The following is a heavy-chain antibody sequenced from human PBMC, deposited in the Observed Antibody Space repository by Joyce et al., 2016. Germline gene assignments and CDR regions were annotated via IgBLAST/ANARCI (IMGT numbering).Heavy chain of an antibody. CDR2: IWYDETKE. CDR3: ARDGWSGGDCLPSAYYFYGMDV. Sequence: QVQLVESGGGVVQPGRSLRLSCAASGFTLSGYGMHWVRQAPGEGVEWVADIWYDETKECYADSVKGRFTMSRDIANNTLYMELNSLRAEDTAIYYCARDGWSGGDCLPSAYYFYGMDVWGQGTTVAVSS. V-gene: IGHV3-33*01. D-gene: IGHD2-21*02. J-gene: IGHJ6*02. CDR1: GFTLSGYG.